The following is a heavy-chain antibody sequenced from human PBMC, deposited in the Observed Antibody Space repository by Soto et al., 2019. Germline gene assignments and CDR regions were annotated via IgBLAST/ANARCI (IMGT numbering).Heavy chain of an antibody. CDR1: GYTFTSYG. J-gene: IGHJ6*02. CDR2: VSAYNGNT. V-gene: IGHV1-18*01. Sequence: ASVKVSCKASGYTFTSYGIRWVRQAPGQGLEWMGWVSAYNGNTNYAQKLQGRVTMTTDTSTSTAYMELSSLRSADKAGHYRASGGWGGAENYYYYYGMDVWGQGPTVTV. D-gene: IGHD3-16*01. CDR3: ASGGWGGAENYYYYYGMDV.